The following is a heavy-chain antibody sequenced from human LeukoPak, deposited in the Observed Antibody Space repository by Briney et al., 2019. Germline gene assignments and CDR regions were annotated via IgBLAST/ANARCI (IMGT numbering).Heavy chain of an antibody. V-gene: IGHV4-34*01. Sequence: SETLSLTCAVYGGSFSGYYWSWIRQPPGKGLEWIGKINHSGSTNYNPSLKSRVTISVDTSKNQFSLKLSSVTAADTAVYYCARGRSITMVHDYWGQGTLVTVSS. J-gene: IGHJ4*02. CDR1: GGSFSGYY. CDR2: INHSGST. D-gene: IGHD3-10*01. CDR3: ARGRSITMVHDY.